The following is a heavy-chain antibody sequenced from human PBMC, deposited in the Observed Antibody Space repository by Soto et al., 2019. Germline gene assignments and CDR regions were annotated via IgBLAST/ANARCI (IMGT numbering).Heavy chain of an antibody. CDR1: GFTFSSYG. D-gene: IGHD3-10*01. CDR2: ISYDGSNK. Sequence: PGGSLRLSCAASGFTFSSYGMHWVRQAPGKGLEWVAVISYDGSNKYYADSVKGRFTISRDNSKNTLYLQMNSLRAEDTAVYYCAKDRWMVRGVIAYYFDYWGQGTLVTVSS. J-gene: IGHJ4*02. V-gene: IGHV3-30*18. CDR3: AKDRWMVRGVIAYYFDY.